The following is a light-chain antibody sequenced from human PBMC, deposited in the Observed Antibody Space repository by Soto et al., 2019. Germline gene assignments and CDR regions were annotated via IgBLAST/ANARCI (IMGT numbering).Light chain of an antibody. V-gene: IGKV1-9*01. CDR1: QGISSY. Sequence: DIQLTQSPSFLSASVGDRVTITCRASQGISSYLAWYQQKPGKAPKLLIYAASTLQSGVPSRFSGSGSGTECTLTISSLQPEDSATYYCQQLNSYPLTFGGGTKVEIK. CDR2: AAS. CDR3: QQLNSYPLT. J-gene: IGKJ4*01.